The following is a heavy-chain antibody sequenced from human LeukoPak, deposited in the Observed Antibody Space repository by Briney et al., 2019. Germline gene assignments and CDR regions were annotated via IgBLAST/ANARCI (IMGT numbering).Heavy chain of an antibody. D-gene: IGHD2-15*01. CDR3: ARAILGYCSGGSCSLYYFDY. V-gene: IGHV6-1*01. CDR2: TSYRSKWYN. Sequence: SQTLSLTCAISGDSASTNSVAWNWIRQSPSRGLEWLGRTSYRSKWYNDYAVSVKSRITITPDTSKNQFSLQLNSVTPEDTAVYYCARAILGYCSGGSCSLYYFDYWGQGTLVTVSS. CDR1: GDSASTNSVA. J-gene: IGHJ4*02.